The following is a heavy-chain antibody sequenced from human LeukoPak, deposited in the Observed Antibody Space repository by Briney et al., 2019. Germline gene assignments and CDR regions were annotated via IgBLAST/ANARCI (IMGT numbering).Heavy chain of an antibody. CDR3: ARERDSSGYYLDY. J-gene: IGHJ4*02. V-gene: IGHV4-59*01. D-gene: IGHD3-22*01. CDR2: IYYSGST. CDR1: VGSISSYY. Sequence: SETLSLTCTVSVGSISSYYWSWIRQPPGKGLEWIGYIYYSGSTNYNPSLKSRVTISVDTSKNQFSLKLSSVTAADTAVYYCARERDSSGYYLDYWGQGTLVTVSS.